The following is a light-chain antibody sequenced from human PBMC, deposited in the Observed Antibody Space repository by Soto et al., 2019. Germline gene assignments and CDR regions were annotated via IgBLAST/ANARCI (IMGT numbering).Light chain of an antibody. Sequence: DVVMTQPPDSLAVSLGERATINCKSSQSILHSPTHNNYLAWYQKKPGQPPKLLIYWASSRESGVPDRFSGSGSGTDFTLTIISLQAEEAAVYYCYQYFSLPRTFGQVTKVEIK. CDR3: YQYFSLPRT. V-gene: IGKV4-1*01. CDR1: QSILHSPTHNNY. CDR2: WAS. J-gene: IGKJ1*01.